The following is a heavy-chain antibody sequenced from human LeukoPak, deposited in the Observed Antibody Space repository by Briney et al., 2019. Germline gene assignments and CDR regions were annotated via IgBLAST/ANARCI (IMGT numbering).Heavy chain of an antibody. CDR3: ARGYSSSWVLDY. CDR1: GGSFSGYY. V-gene: IGHV4-34*01. Sequence: SETLSLTCAVYGGSFSGYYWSWIRQPPGKGLEWIGEINHGGSTNYNPSLKSRVTISVDTSKNQFSLKLSSVTAADTAVYYCARGYSSSWVLDYWGQGTLVTVSS. J-gene: IGHJ4*02. CDR2: INHGGST. D-gene: IGHD6-13*01.